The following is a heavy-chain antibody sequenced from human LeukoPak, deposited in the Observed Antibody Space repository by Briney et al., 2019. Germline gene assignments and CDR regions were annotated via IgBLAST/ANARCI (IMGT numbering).Heavy chain of an antibody. Sequence: GRSLRLSCAASGFTFSTYGMHWVRQSPGKGLEWVAVISYDGSYKEYADSVKGRFTISRDNSKNTLYLQMNSLRAEDTAVYYCAKMLNTGHAHAALDYWGQGTLVTVSS. CDR1: GFTFSTYG. CDR3: AKMLNTGHAHAALDY. D-gene: IGHD2-8*02. V-gene: IGHV3-30*18. CDR2: ISYDGSYK. J-gene: IGHJ4*02.